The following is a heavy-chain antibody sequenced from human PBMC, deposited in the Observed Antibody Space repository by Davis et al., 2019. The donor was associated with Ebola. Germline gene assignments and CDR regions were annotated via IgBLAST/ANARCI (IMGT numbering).Heavy chain of an antibody. V-gene: IGHV1-69*13. CDR2: IIPIFGTA. CDR3: ARGYYDSSGYYHPNYYYYGMDV. CDR1: GYTFTSYA. Sequence: AASVKVSCKASGYTFTSYAMHWVRQAPGQGLEWMGGIIPIFGTANYAQKFQGRVTITADESTSTVYMELSSLRSEDTAVYYCARGYYDSSGYYHPNYYYYGMDVWGQGTTVTVSS. J-gene: IGHJ6*02. D-gene: IGHD3-22*01.